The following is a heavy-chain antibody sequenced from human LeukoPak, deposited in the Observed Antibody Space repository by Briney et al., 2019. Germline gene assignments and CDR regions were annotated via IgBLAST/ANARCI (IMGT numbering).Heavy chain of an antibody. V-gene: IGHV1-18*01. D-gene: IGHD2-2*01. CDR1: GYTFTSYG. CDR2: ISAYNGNT. Sequence: ASVTVSFKSSGYTFTSYGISWMRQAPGQGREWMGLISAYNGNTNYAQKLQGRVTMTTDTSTRTAYMELRSLRSDDTAVYYCARGYCSSTSCTSPSDYWGQGTLVTVSS. J-gene: IGHJ4*02. CDR3: ARGYCSSTSCTSPSDY.